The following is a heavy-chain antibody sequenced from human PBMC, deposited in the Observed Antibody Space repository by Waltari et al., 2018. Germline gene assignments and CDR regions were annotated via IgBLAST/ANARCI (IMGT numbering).Heavy chain of an antibody. J-gene: IGHJ4*02. Sequence: QVQLVQSGAEVMKPGASVKVSCKTSGYSFSDHYLHWVRQAPGQGLDWIGWIKPDSGVTYYAQGFQGRVTLTGDMSISTVYMDFSSLTSDDTAIYYCVRDFDWGPDYWGQGTLVTVSS. CDR3: VRDFDWGPDY. D-gene: IGHD3-9*01. V-gene: IGHV1-2*02. CDR2: IKPDSGVT. CDR1: GYSFSDHY.